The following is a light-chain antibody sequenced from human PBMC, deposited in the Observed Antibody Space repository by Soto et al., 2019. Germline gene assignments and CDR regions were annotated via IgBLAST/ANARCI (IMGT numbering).Light chain of an antibody. V-gene: IGKV3-15*01. CDR3: QQYNKWPYT. Sequence: EIVMTQSPATLSVSPGERATLSCRVSQSVSSNLAWYQQKPGQAPRLLIYGASTRATGIPARFSGSGSGTEFTLTISSLQSEYFAVYYCQQYNKWPYTFGQGTKLEIK. CDR2: GAS. CDR1: QSVSSN. J-gene: IGKJ2*01.